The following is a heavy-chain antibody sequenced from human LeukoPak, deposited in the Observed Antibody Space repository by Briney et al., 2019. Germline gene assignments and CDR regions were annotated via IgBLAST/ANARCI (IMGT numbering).Heavy chain of an antibody. V-gene: IGHV3-30-3*01. Sequence: GRSLRLSCAASGFTFRSYAIHWVRQAPGKGLEWVAFISYDGNTNYYADSVRGRFIISRDNSKNTVYLQMNSLRTEDMALYYCVRDLSTHYSLEYWGQGALVTVSS. CDR3: VRDLSTHYSLEY. CDR2: ISYDGNTN. D-gene: IGHD2/OR15-2a*01. CDR1: GFTFRSYA. J-gene: IGHJ4*02.